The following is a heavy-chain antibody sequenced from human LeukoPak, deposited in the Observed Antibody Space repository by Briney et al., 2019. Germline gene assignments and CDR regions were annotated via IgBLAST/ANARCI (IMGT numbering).Heavy chain of an antibody. V-gene: IGHV3-21*01. J-gene: IGHJ6*03. CDR3: ARDYYYMDV. CDR1: GFTFSSYS. Sequence: KPGGSLRLSCVASGFTFSSYSMNWVRQAPGKGLEWVSSISGTSRYIYYADSVMGRFTISRDNAKNSLYLQMNSLRAEDTAVYYCARDYYYMDVWGKGTTVTVSS. CDR2: ISGTSRYI.